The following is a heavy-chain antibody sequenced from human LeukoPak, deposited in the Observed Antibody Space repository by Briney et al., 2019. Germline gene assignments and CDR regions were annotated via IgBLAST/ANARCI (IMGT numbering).Heavy chain of an antibody. Sequence: ASVKVSCKASGYTFTDHYMHWVRQPPGQGLEWVGWINPNSGGTNYAQGFQGRVTMTRDTSINTAYVEVSRLRSDDTAVYYCASIGGTSLEYWGQGTLVTVSS. CDR3: ASIGGTSLEY. CDR2: INPNSGGT. D-gene: IGHD4-23*01. V-gene: IGHV1-2*02. J-gene: IGHJ4*02. CDR1: GYTFTDHY.